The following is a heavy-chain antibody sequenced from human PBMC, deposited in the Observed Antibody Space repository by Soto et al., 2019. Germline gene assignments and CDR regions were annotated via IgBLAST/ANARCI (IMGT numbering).Heavy chain of an antibody. J-gene: IGHJ5*02. CDR2: IIPTFGTT. V-gene: IGHV1-69*01. CDR1: GGNFSSNG. Sequence: QVQLVQSGAEVKKPGSSVKVSCKAPGGNFSSNGIRWVRQAPGQGLEFMGGIIPTFGTTNYAHKFRGRVTITADESAGTAYMELSSLRSDDTAVYYCAGASDSTWYNWLDPWGQGTLGTVSS. CDR3: AGASDSTWYNWLDP. D-gene: IGHD4-4*01.